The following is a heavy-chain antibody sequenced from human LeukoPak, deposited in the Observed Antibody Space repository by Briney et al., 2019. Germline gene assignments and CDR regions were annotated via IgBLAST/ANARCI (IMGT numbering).Heavy chain of an antibody. CDR2: ISSSSSYI. J-gene: IGHJ3*02. V-gene: IGHV3-21*04. CDR3: AKVFDYGDRDAFDI. CDR1: GFTFSSYS. Sequence: GGSLRLSCAASGFTFSSYSMNWVRQAPGKGLEWVSSISSSSSYIYYADSVKGRFTISRDNSKNTLYLQMNSLRAEDTAVYYCAKVFDYGDRDAFDIWGQGTMVTVSS. D-gene: IGHD4-17*01.